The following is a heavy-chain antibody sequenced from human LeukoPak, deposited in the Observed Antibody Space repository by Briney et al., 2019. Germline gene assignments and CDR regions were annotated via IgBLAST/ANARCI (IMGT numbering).Heavy chain of an antibody. Sequence: GGSLRLSCAASGFTFDDYGMSWVRQAPGKGLEWVSGINWNGGSTGYADSVKGRFTISRDNAKNSLYLQMNSLRAEDTALYYCARALYSRIVVVPAAPTGNYYYYMDVWGKGTTVTVSS. D-gene: IGHD2-2*01. V-gene: IGHV3-20*04. CDR2: INWNGGST. CDR3: ARALYSRIVVVPAAPTGNYYYYMDV. J-gene: IGHJ6*03. CDR1: GFTFDDYG.